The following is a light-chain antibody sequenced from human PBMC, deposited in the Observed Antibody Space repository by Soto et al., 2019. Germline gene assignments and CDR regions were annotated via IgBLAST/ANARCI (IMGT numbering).Light chain of an antibody. CDR2: EVT. V-gene: IGLV2-14*01. CDR1: SSDVGAYNY. Sequence: QSALTQPASVSGSPGQSITISCTGTSSDVGAYNYVSWYQQHPGKAPKLMIYEVTSRPSGVSNRFSGSKSGNTASLTISGLQAEDEAHYYCSSYTTRSTVVFGGGTKLTVL. J-gene: IGLJ2*01. CDR3: SSYTTRSTVV.